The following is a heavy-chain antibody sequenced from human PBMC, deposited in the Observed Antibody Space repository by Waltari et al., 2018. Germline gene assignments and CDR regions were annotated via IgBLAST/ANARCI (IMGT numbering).Heavy chain of an antibody. CDR2: IIPILNVV. CDR3: SVFLNNAFIEPTPP. J-gene: IGHJ5*02. Sequence: QVQLVQSGAEVKKPGSSVRVSCKASGGPFTTYTLNWIRQAPGQGLEWVGKIIPILNVVDYAQRFQDRVTITADKSTNTAYMELNSLGSDDTAVYYCSVFLNNAFIEPTPPWGQGTLVTVAS. CDR1: GGPFTTYT. V-gene: IGHV1-69*02. D-gene: IGHD3-16*01.